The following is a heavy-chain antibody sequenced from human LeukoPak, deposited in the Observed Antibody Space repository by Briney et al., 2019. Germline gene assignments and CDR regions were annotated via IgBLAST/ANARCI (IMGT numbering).Heavy chain of an antibody. CDR3: VNLWEAGY. J-gene: IGHJ4*02. Sequence: GGSLRLSCAASGFTFSDYYMSWIRQAPGKGLEWVSYISSSGSTIHYTDSVEGRFTISRDNAKNSLYLQLNNVRVEDTAMYYCVNLWEAGYWGQGTLVTVSS. D-gene: IGHD1-26*01. V-gene: IGHV3-11*04. CDR2: ISSSGSTI. CDR1: GFTFSDYY.